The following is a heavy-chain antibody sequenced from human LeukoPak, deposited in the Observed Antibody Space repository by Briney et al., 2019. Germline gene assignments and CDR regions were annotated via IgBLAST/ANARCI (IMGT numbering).Heavy chain of an antibody. CDR3: ASSGRFGELLAFDY. CDR2: INSDGSST. CDR1: GFTFSSYW. D-gene: IGHD3-10*01. J-gene: IGHJ4*02. V-gene: IGHV3-74*01. Sequence: GGSLRLSCAASGFTFSSYWMHWVRQAPGKGLVWASRINSDGSSTSYADSVKGRFTISRDNAKNTLYLQMNSLRAEDTAVYYCASSGRFGELLAFDYWGQGTLVTVSS.